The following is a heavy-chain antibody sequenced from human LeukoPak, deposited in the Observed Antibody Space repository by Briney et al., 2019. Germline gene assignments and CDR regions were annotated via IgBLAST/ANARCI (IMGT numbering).Heavy chain of an antibody. D-gene: IGHD3-22*01. CDR2: INPNSGGT. Sequence: GASVKVSCKASGYTFTGYYMHWVRQAPGQGLEWMGWINPNSGGTNYAQKFQGRVTMTRDTSISTAYMELSRLRSDDTAVYYCARVAGVGNYYDSSGYSYYFDYWGQGTLVTVSS. J-gene: IGHJ4*02. CDR1: GYTFTGYY. V-gene: IGHV1-2*02. CDR3: ARVAGVGNYYDSSGYSYYFDY.